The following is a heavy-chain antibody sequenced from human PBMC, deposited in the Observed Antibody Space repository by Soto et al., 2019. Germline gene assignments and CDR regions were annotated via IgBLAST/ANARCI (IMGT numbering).Heavy chain of an antibody. J-gene: IGHJ3*02. CDR2: ITSSSSYI. Sequence: EVQLVESGGGLVKPGGSLRLSCAASGFTFSSYSMNWVRQAPGKGLEWVSSITSSSSYINYADSVKGRFTISRDKAKNSLYMQTHSLRAEDTAVYYWARATVSTGRIGDFEMCGQGTMVTVS. CDR3: ARATVSTGRIGDFEM. CDR1: GFTFSSYS. V-gene: IGHV3-21*01. D-gene: IGHD4-17*01.